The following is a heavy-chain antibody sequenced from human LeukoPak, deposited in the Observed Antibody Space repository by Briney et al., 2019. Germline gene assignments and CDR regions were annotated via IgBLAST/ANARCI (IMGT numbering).Heavy chain of an antibody. CDR3: ARDRRITIFGVVRNDAFDI. D-gene: IGHD3-3*01. V-gene: IGHV3-23*01. CDR1: GFTFSSYA. J-gene: IGHJ3*02. CDR2: ISVSGGST. Sequence: GGSLRLSCAASGFTFSSYAMSWVRQAPPKGLEGVSSISVSGGSTYYADSVKGRFTISRDNSKNTLYLQMNSLRAEDTAVYYCARDRRITIFGVVRNDAFDIWGQGTMVTVSS.